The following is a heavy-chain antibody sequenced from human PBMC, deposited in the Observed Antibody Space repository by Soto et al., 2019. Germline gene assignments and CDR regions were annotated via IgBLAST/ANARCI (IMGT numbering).Heavy chain of an antibody. D-gene: IGHD3-10*01. CDR2: IYYSGST. J-gene: IGHJ6*03. Sequence: QVQLQESGPGLVKPSETLSLTCTVSGGSISSYYWSWIRQPPGKGLEWIGYIYYSGSTNYNPSLKSRVTISVDTSKNQFSLKLSSVTAADTAVYYCARDMDRGARGYYYYYMDVWGKGTTVTVSS. V-gene: IGHV4-59*01. CDR3: ARDMDRGARGYYYYYMDV. CDR1: GGSISSYY.